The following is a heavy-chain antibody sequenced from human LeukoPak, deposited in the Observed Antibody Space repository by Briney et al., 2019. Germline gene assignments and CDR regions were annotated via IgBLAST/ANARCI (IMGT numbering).Heavy chain of an antibody. D-gene: IGHD4-17*01. CDR3: AIGSEYGDGFDY. Sequence: PGRSLRLSCTASGFTFSQFAIHWVRQAPGKGLEWVTIISYDGNTIYYADSVKGRFTISRDNSKNTLYLQMNSLRAEDTAVYYCAIGSEYGDGFDYWGQGTLVTVSS. CDR2: ISYDGNTI. J-gene: IGHJ4*02. V-gene: IGHV3-30*04. CDR1: GFTFSQFA.